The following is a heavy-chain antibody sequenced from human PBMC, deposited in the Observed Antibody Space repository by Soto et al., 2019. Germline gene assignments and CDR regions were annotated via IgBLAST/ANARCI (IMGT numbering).Heavy chain of an antibody. CDR3: ARVRGWLYNWFDP. CDR1: SGSISSSNW. Sequence: QVQLQESGPGLVKPSGTLSLTCAVSSGSISSSNWWSWVRQPPGKGLEWIGEIYHSGSTNYNPSLKSRVTISVDKSNNQFSLKLSSVTAADTVVYYCARVRGWLYNWFDPWGQGTLVTVSS. CDR2: IYHSGST. J-gene: IGHJ5*02. V-gene: IGHV4-4*02. D-gene: IGHD6-19*01.